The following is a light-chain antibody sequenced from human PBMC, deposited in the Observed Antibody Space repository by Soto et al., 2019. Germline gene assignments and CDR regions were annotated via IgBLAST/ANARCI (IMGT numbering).Light chain of an antibody. V-gene: IGLV1-47*01. CDR2: RNN. CDR3: AVWDDSLSGGA. CDR1: SYNIGSNY. J-gene: IGLJ3*02. Sequence: QSVLTQPPSASGTPGQRVTISCSGSSYNIGSNYVYWHQQFPGTAPRLLIYRNNQRPSGVPDRFSGSKSGTSASLAISGLRSEDEAEYYCAVWDDSLSGGAFGGGTKLTVL.